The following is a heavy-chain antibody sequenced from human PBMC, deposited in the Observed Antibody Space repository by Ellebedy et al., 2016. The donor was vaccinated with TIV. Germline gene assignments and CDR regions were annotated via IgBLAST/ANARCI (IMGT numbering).Heavy chain of an antibody. CDR1: GGSISSGGYS. Sequence: MPSDTLSLTCAVSGGSISSGGYSWSWIRQPPGKGLAWIGYIYHSGSTYYNPSLKSRVTISVDRSKNQFSLKLSSVTAADTAVYYCARCSMWSGLDNWGQGTLVTVSS. J-gene: IGHJ4*02. CDR3: ARCSMWSGLDN. D-gene: IGHD3-3*01. V-gene: IGHV4-30-2*01. CDR2: IYHSGST.